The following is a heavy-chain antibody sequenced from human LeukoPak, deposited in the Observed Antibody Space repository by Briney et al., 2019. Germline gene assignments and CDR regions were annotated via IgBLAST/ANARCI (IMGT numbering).Heavy chain of an antibody. Sequence: GGSLRLSCIASGFTFSSYEMSWVRQAPGKGLEWVSYISSSSGIFYADSVKGRFTISRDNSKNTLSLQMNSLRAEDTAIYYCAKTGSVGMIANSLDCWGQGTLVTVSS. V-gene: IGHV3-23*01. CDR2: ISSSSGI. CDR1: GFTFSSYE. CDR3: AKTGSVGMIANSLDC. D-gene: IGHD3-22*01. J-gene: IGHJ4*02.